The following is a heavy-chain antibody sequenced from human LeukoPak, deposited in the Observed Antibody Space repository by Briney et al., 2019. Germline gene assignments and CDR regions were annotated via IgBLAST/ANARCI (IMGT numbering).Heavy chain of an antibody. CDR3: ARDKYDILTGNHDYYFDY. J-gene: IGHJ4*02. D-gene: IGHD3-9*01. V-gene: IGHV3-33*01. CDR2: IWFDGSNK. Sequence: GGPLRLSCAASGFTFSSYGMHWVRQAPGKGLEWVAVIWFDGSNKYYADSVKGRFTISRDNSKNTLYLQMNSLRAEDTAVYYCARDKYDILTGNHDYYFDYWGQGTLVTVSS. CDR1: GFTFSSYG.